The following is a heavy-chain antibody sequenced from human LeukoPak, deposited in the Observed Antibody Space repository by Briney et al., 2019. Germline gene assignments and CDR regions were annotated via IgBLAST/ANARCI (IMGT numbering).Heavy chain of an antibody. V-gene: IGHV3-21*01. CDR2: ISSSSSYI. CDR1: GFTVSSNY. J-gene: IGHJ2*01. Sequence: GGSLRLSCAASGFTVSSNYMNWVRQAPGKGLEWVSSISSSSSYIYYADSVKDRFTISRDNAKNSLYLQMNSLRAEDTAVYYCARDGKADYYGSGNPPRYWYFDLWGRGTLVTVSS. D-gene: IGHD3-10*01. CDR3: ARDGKADYYGSGNPPRYWYFDL.